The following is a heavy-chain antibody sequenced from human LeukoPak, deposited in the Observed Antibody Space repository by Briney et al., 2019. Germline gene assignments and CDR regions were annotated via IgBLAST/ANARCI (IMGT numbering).Heavy chain of an antibody. CDR1: GASIRNNDYY. V-gene: IGHV4-39*01. Sequence: SETVSLTCTVSGASIRNNDYYWGWLRQPPGKGLEWIGSIYQSGDTYYNPSLKSRVIISVDMSKRQVSLKLSSVTAADTAVYYCARGGSSPYFDHWGQGTLGTVSS. CDR3: ARGGSSPYFDH. CDR2: IYQSGDT. J-gene: IGHJ4*02.